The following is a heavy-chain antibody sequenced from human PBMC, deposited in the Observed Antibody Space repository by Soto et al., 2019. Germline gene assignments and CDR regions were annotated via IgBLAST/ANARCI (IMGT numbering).Heavy chain of an antibody. CDR1: GFTFYSYW. CDR2: INNDGSTT. V-gene: IGHV3-74*01. D-gene: IGHD2-2*02. CDR3: ARALYTTSRFDF. J-gene: IGHJ4*02. Sequence: GGSLRLSCAASGFTFYSYWMNWVRQAPGKGLVWVSRINNDGSTTGYADSVKGRFTISRDNAKNTLYLQMNSLRAEDTAVYYCARALYTTSRFDFSGPGALVTVSS.